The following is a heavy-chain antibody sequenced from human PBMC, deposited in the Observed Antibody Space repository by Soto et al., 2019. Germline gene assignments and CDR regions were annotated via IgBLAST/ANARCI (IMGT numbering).Heavy chain of an antibody. CDR1: GGTFSSYA. J-gene: IGHJ4*02. V-gene: IGHV1-69*13. Sequence: GASVKVSCKASGGTFSSYAISWVRQAPGQGPEWMGGIIPIFGTANYAQKFQGRVTITADESTSTAYMELSSLRSEDTAVYYCATGDSRDYFDYWGQGTLVTVSS. D-gene: IGHD4-17*01. CDR3: ATGDSRDYFDY. CDR2: IIPIFGTA.